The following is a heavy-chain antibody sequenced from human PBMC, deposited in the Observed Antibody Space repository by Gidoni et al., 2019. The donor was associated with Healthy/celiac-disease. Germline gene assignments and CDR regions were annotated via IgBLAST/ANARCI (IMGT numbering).Heavy chain of an antibody. CDR3: AGVVGATTAFDY. D-gene: IGHD1-26*01. V-gene: IGHV4-39*01. CDR2: IYYGGGT. CDR1: GGSSSSSSYY. Sequence: QLQLQESAPGLVKPSETLSLTCTVSGGSSSSSSYYWCWTRQPPGKELEWIVSIYYGGGTYYNTSLKSRVTISVDTYKNQFSLKLSSVTAADTAVYYCAGVVGATTAFDYWGQGTLVTVSS. J-gene: IGHJ4*02.